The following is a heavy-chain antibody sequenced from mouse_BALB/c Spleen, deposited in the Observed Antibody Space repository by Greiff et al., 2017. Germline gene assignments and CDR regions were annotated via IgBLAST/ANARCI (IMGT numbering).Heavy chain of an antibody. Sequence: EVKLVESGGGLVKPGGSLKLSCAASGFAFSSYDMSWVRQTPEKRLEWVAYISSGGGSTYYPDTVKGRFTISRDNAKNTLYLQMSSLKSEDTAMYYCASQNARMTTATYWYFDVWGAGTTVTVSS. CDR3: ASQNARMTTATYWYFDV. D-gene: IGHD1-2*01. J-gene: IGHJ1*01. CDR2: ISSGGGST. V-gene: IGHV5-12-1*01. CDR1: GFAFSSYD.